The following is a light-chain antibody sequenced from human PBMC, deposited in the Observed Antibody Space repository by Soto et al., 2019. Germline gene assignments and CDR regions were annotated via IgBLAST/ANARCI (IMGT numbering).Light chain of an antibody. CDR1: QSIRTW. J-gene: IGKJ1*01. CDR2: DAS. CDR3: QQYIAYRT. Sequence: DIQMAQSPSTLSASVGDRVTITCRASQSIRTWLAWYQEKPGKAPKLLIFDASTLERGVPSRFSGSGSGTEFTLTISSLQPDDFATYYCQQYIAYRTFGPGIKVDIK. V-gene: IGKV1-5*01.